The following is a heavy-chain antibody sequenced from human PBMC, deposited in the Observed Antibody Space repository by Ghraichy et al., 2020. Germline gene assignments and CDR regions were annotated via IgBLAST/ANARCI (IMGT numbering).Heavy chain of an antibody. V-gene: IGHV3-48*02. CDR1: GFTFSSYS. D-gene: IGHD3-9*01. J-gene: IGHJ6*02. Sequence: GGSLRLSCAASGFTFSSYSMNWVRQAPGKGLEWVSYISSSSSTIYYADSVKGRFTISRDNAKNSLYLQMNSLRDEDTAVYYCARDLISPPDYDILTGYYPTYYGMDVWNQGTTVTVYS. CDR3: ARDLISPPDYDILTGYYPTYYGMDV. CDR2: ISSSSSTI.